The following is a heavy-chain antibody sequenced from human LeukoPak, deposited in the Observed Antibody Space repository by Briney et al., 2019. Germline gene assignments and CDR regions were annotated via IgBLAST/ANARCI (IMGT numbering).Heavy chain of an antibody. CDR2: INPNSGGT. CDR1: GYTFTDYY. D-gene: IGHD4-17*01. CDR3: ARDLEYYGDPYNWFDP. J-gene: IGHJ5*02. Sequence: ASVKVSCKASGYTFTDYYLHWVRQAPGQGLEWMGWINPNSGGTNYAQKFQGRVTMTRDTSISTAYMELSRLRSDDTAVYYCARDLEYYGDPYNWFDPWGQGTLVTVSS. V-gene: IGHV1-2*02.